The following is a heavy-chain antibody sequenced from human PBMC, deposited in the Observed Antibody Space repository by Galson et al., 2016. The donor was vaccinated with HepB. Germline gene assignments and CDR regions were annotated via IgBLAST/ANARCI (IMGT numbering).Heavy chain of an antibody. CDR3: AKLLVLRGVIGGYFDS. J-gene: IGHJ4*02. V-gene: IGHV3-23*01. CDR2: TSGSGSTT. Sequence: SLRLSCAASKITFSTSVMSWVRQAPGKGLEWVSSTSGSGSTTYYANSVKGRFTISRDNSKNTLYLQMNSLRADDTALYYCAKLLVLRGVIGGYFDSWGQGTLVTVSS. CDR1: KITFSTSV. D-gene: IGHD3-10*01.